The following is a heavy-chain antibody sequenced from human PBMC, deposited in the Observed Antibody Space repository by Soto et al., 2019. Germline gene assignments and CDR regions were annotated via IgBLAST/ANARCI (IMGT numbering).Heavy chain of an antibody. J-gene: IGHJ4*02. CDR2: IIPILGTA. CDR1: GAPFSSYA. CDR3: AREGSGWPNFDY. V-gene: IGHV1-69*01. D-gene: IGHD6-19*01. Sequence: QVQLVQSGAEVKKPGSSVKVSGKAPGAPFSSYAISGVRQPPGQGLEWRGGIIPILGTANYAQKFQGRVTITADESTSTAYMELSSLRSEDTAVYYCAREGSGWPNFDYWGQGTLVTVSS.